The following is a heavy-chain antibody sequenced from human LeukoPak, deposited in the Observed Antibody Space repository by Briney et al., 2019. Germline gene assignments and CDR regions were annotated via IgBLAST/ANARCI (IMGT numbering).Heavy chain of an antibody. CDR3: AREDHREYYGSGSYYLFDY. J-gene: IGHJ4*02. Sequence: PSETLSLTCTVSGGSFSSGSYYWSWIRQPPGKGLEWIGYIYYSGSTNYNPSLKSRVTISVDTSKNQFSLKLSSVTAADTAVYYCAREDHREYYGSGSYYLFDYWGQGTLVTVSS. D-gene: IGHD3-10*01. CDR1: GGSFSSGSYY. V-gene: IGHV4-61*01. CDR2: IYYSGST.